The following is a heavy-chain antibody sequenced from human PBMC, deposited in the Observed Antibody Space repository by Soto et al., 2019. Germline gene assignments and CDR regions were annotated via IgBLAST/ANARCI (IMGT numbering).Heavy chain of an antibody. D-gene: IGHD6-19*01. CDR2: ISGSGDIT. CDR3: AKDHQVAGTLF. J-gene: IGHJ4*02. CDR1: DFTFSSYA. V-gene: IGHV3-23*01. Sequence: GGSLRLSCAASDFTFSSYAMSWVRQAPGKGLEWVSSISGSGDITYYADSVKGRFTISRDNSKSTLYLQMNSLRAEDTAVYYCAKDHQVAGTLFWGQGTLVTVSS.